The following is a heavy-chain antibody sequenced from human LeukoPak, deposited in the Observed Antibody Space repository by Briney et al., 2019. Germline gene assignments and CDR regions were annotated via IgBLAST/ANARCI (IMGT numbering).Heavy chain of an antibody. J-gene: IGHJ4*02. CDR3: ARTRGAYYYDSSGYRY. CDR2: INPNSGGT. V-gene: IGHV1-2*02. D-gene: IGHD3-22*01. CDR1: GYTFTGYF. Sequence: ASVKVSCKASGYTFTGYFMHWVRQAPGQGLEWMGWINPNSGGTNYAQKLQGRVTMTTDTSTSTAYMELRSLRSDDTAVYYCARTRGAYYYDSSGYRYWGQGTLVTVSS.